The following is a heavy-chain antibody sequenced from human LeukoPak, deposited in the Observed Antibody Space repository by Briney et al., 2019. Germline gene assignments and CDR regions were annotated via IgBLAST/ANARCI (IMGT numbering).Heavy chain of an antibody. CDR1: GYTFTGYY. Sequence: ASVKVSCKASGYTFTGYYMHWVRQAPGQGLEWMGWINPNSGGTNYAQKFQGRVTMTRNTSISTAYMELSSLRSEDTAVYYCARWNDVPGPPLDYWGQGTLVTVSS. CDR3: ARWNDVPGPPLDY. D-gene: IGHD1-1*01. V-gene: IGHV1-2*02. CDR2: INPNSGGT. J-gene: IGHJ4*02.